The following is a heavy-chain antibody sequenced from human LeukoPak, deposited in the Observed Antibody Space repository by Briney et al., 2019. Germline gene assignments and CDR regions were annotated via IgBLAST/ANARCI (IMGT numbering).Heavy chain of an antibody. CDR2: ISSSSSTI. V-gene: IGHV3-48*01. CDR1: GFTFSSYS. D-gene: IGHD6-13*01. Sequence: GGSLRLSCAASGFTFSSYSMNWVRQAPGRGLEWVSYISSSSSTIYYADSVKGRFTISRDNAKNSLYLQMNSLRAEDTAVYYCARDPGIAAGYWGQGTLVTVSS. CDR3: ARDPGIAAGY. J-gene: IGHJ4*02.